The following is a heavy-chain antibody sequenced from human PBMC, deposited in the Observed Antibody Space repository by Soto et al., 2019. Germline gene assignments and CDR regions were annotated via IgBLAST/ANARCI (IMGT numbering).Heavy chain of an antibody. D-gene: IGHD2-2*01. CDR3: ARDSCRSRTCLDY. CDR1: GFTFRNYG. Sequence: QVQLVESGGGVVQPGRSLRLSCAASGFTFRNYGMHWVRQAPGKGLEWVTAIQSDGSQKYSADSVKGRFTISRDDSKNALYMQMDSLRVEDTAVYYCARDSCRSRTCLDYWGQGTLVIVSS. CDR2: IQSDGSQK. J-gene: IGHJ4*02. V-gene: IGHV3-33*01.